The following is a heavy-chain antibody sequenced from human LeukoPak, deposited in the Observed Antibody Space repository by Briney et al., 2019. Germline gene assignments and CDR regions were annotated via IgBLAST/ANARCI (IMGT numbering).Heavy chain of an antibody. CDR2: INHSGST. CDR1: GGSFSGYY. CDR3: ARGRGSSFDY. J-gene: IGHJ4*02. Sequence: SETLSLTCAVYGGSFSGYYWSWIRQPPGKGLEWIGEINHSGSTNYNPSLKSRVTISVDTSKNQFSLKLSSVTAADTAVYYCARGRGSSFDYWGQGTLVTVSS. D-gene: IGHD6-6*01. V-gene: IGHV4-34*01.